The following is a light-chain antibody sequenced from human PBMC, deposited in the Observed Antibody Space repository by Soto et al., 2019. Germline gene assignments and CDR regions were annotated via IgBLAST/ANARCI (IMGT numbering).Light chain of an antibody. CDR2: NTH. CDR3: ETWDRTLRGPV. Sequence: QSVLTQPPSASGTPGQGVTISCSGSSSNIRSEAVNWYQQLPGTAPKLLIHNTHQRLSGVPDRFSGSKSGTSASLAISGLHSEDEAHCYCETWDRTLRGPVFGGGTQLTVL. V-gene: IGLV1-44*01. CDR1: SSNIRSEA. J-gene: IGLJ2*01.